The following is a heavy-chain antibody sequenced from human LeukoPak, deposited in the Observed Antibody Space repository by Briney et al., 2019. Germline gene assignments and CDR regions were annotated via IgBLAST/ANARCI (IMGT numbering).Heavy chain of an antibody. Sequence: SETLSLTCSVSGASVTSYYCNWIRQPPGKGLEWIGNVYNSGSTSYNPSLRSRATISVDTSKNQFSLKLSSVTAADTAVYYCARDLGREVTDYWGQGTLVTVSS. D-gene: IGHD2-21*02. V-gene: IGHV4-59*02. J-gene: IGHJ4*02. CDR2: VYNSGST. CDR1: GASVTSYY. CDR3: ARDLGREVTDY.